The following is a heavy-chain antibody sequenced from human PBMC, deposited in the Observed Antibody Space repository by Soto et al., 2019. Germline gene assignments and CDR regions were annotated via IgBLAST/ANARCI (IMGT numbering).Heavy chain of an antibody. Sequence: PSETLSLTCTVSGGSISSGGYYWSWIRQHPGKGLEWIGYIYYSGSTYYNPSLKSRVTISVDTSKNQFSLKLSSVTAADTAVYYCARNPDDSCGYRALIDYWGQGTLVTVSS. D-gene: IGHD3-22*01. CDR3: ARNPDDSCGYRALIDY. J-gene: IGHJ4*02. CDR1: GGSISSGGYY. V-gene: IGHV4-31*03. CDR2: IYYSGST.